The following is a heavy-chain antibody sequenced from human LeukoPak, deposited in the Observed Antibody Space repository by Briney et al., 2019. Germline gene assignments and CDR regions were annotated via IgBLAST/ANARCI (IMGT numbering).Heavy chain of an antibody. D-gene: IGHD7-27*01. CDR3: ARGLGTYWGKDFLNWFDP. V-gene: IGHV1-8*02. Sequence: ASVKVSCKTSGYTFTSYGVSWVRQAPGQGLEWMGWVNPNNGDAGFSQKFQGRVTLTSNTSLTTAYMELTSLTSEDTAVYYCARGLGTYWGKDFLNWFDPWGQGTLVTVSS. CDR1: GYTFTSYG. CDR2: VNPNNGDA. J-gene: IGHJ5*02.